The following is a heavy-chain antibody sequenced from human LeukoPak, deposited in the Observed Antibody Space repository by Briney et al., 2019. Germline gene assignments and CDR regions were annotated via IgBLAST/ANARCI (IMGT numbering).Heavy chain of an antibody. CDR3: ARDLSGSYSVDY. CDR1: GFTFSTYG. Sequence: PGGSLRLSCAASGFTFSTYGIHWVRQAPGKGLEWVALIRYDGSNTYYADSVRGRFTVSRDNSKNTLSLQMDSLRADDTAVYFCARDLSGSYSVDYWGQGTLVTVSS. J-gene: IGHJ4*02. D-gene: IGHD1-26*01. CDR2: IRYDGSNT. V-gene: IGHV3-30*02.